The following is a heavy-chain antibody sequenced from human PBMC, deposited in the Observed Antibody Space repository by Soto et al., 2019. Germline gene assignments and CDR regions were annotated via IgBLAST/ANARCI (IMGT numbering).Heavy chain of an antibody. CDR2: IYYSGST. CDR3: ARTYYDFWSGYSNWFDP. Sequence: SETLSLTSTVSGGSISSYYWSWIRQPPGKGLEWIGYIYYSGSTNYNPSLKSRVTISVDTSKNQFSLKLSSVTAADTAVYYCARTYYDFWSGYSNWFDPWGQGTLVTVSS. D-gene: IGHD3-3*01. V-gene: IGHV4-59*08. CDR1: GGSISSYY. J-gene: IGHJ5*02.